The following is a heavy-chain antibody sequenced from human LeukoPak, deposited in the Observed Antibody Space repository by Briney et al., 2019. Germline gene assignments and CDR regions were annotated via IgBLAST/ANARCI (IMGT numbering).Heavy chain of an antibody. V-gene: IGHV3-7*01. D-gene: IGHD3/OR15-3a*01. J-gene: IGHJ4*02. CDR1: GFTFSSYW. CDR3: ARDGLLASDY. Sequence: PGGSLRLSCAASGFTFSSYWMSWVRQAPGKGLEWVANIKQDGSQKYYVDSVKGRFTISRDNAKNSLYLRMNSLRAKDTAVYYCARDGLLASDYWGQGTLVTVSS. CDR2: IKQDGSQK.